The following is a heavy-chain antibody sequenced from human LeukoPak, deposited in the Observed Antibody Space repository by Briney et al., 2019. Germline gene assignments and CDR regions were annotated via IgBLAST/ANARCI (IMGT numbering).Heavy chain of an antibody. Sequence: GGSLRLSCAASGFTFSSHAMSWVRQAPGKGLEWVSGISASGRTTYYADSVKGRFTISRDNSKNTLYLQMNSLRAEDTAVYYCARDRRSGGGMDVWGQGTTVTVSS. CDR3: ARDRRSGGGMDV. CDR1: GFTFSSHA. D-gene: IGHD2-15*01. J-gene: IGHJ6*02. CDR2: ISASGRTT. V-gene: IGHV3-23*01.